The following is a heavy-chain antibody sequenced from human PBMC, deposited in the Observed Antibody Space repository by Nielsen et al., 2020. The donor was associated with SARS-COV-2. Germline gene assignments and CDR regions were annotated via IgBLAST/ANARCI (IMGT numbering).Heavy chain of an antibody. J-gene: IGHJ6*02. CDR3: ATETVVPGGPPFYYYYGMDV. CDR2: FDPEDGET. V-gene: IGHV1-24*01. D-gene: IGHD2-2*01. CDR1: GYTLTELS. Sequence: ASVKVSCKVSGYTLTELSMHWVRQAPGKGLEWMGGFDPEDGETIYAQKFQGRVTMTEDTSTDTVYMELSSLRSEDTAVYYCATETVVPGGPPFYYYYGMDVWGQGTTVTVSS.